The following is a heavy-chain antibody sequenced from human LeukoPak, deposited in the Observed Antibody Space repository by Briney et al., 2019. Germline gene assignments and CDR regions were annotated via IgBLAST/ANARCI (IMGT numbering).Heavy chain of an antibody. D-gene: IGHD6-13*01. V-gene: IGHV3-48*03. J-gene: IGHJ6*03. CDR3: ARDGSSSWSTYYYYYMDV. Sequence: GGSLRLSCAASGFTFSSYEMNWVRQAPGKGLEWVSYISSNGSTIYYADSVKGRFTISRDNAKNSLYLQMNSLRAEDTAVYYCARDGSSSWSTYYYYYMDVWGKGTTDTVSS. CDR2: ISSNGSTI. CDR1: GFTFSSYE.